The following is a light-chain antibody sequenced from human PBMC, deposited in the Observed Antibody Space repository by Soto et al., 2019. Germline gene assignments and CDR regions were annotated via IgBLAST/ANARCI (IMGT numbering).Light chain of an antibody. CDR1: QSVYNN. V-gene: IGKV3-15*01. J-gene: IGKJ3*01. CDR2: GAS. CDR3: QQYNNCPPVT. Sequence: EIVMTQSPAPLSVSPGERATLSCRASQSVYNNLAWYQRKPGQAPRLLIYGASTRATCIPARFSGSGSGTEFTLTISSLQSEDFAVYFCQQYNNCPPVTFGPGTKVDI.